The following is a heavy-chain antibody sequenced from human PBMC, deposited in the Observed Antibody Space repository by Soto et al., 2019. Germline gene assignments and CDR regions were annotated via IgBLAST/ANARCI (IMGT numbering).Heavy chain of an antibody. D-gene: IGHD6-13*01. J-gene: IGHJ5*02. CDR3: ARCRSSWANWYDP. Sequence: PSETLSLTCTVSGGSISSYYWSWIRQPPGKGLEWIGYIYYSGSTNYNPSLKSRVTISVDTSKNQFSLKLSSVTAADTAVYYCARCRSSWANWYDPWGQGTLVTVS. CDR1: GGSISSYY. V-gene: IGHV4-59*08. CDR2: IYYSGST.